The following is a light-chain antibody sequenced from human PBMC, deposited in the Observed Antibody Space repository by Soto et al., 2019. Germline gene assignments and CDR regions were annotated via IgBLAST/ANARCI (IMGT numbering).Light chain of an antibody. J-gene: IGKJ1*01. Sequence: EIVLTQSPGTLSLSPGERATLSCRASQSVSSSFLAWYQQSPGQPPRLLICGASNRAAGIPDRFSGSGSGTDFTLTISRLEPEDFAVYYCQQYDSSPWTFGQGTKVEIK. CDR1: QSVSSSF. V-gene: IGKV3-20*01. CDR2: GAS. CDR3: QQYDSSPWT.